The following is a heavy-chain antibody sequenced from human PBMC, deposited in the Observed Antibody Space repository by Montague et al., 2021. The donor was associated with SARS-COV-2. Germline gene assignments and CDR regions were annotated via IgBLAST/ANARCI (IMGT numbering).Heavy chain of an antibody. D-gene: IGHD2-2*01. J-gene: IGHJ6*02. CDR1: GLTFRTYA. Sequence: SLRLSCAASGLTFRTYAMTWVRLAPGKGLEWVAGISDDGRSAYYGRSVEGRFTISRDNSKNALYLQMNSLRAEDTAIYYCAKVVAPEVWSITSWFGMDVWGQGTTVTVSS. CDR3: AKVVAPEVWSITSWFGMDV. V-gene: IGHV3-23*01. CDR2: ISDDGRSA.